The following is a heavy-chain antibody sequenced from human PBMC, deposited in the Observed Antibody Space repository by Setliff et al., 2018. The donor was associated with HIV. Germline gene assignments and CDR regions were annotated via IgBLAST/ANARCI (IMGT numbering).Heavy chain of an antibody. D-gene: IGHD1-26*01. V-gene: IGHV3-9*03. J-gene: IGHJ4*02. Sequence: GGSLRLSCAASGFTFDDYAMHWVRQAPGKGLEWVSGIGWNSGSKGYADSVKGRFTISRDNAKNSLYLQMNSLRAEDMAFYYCAKAKWELSDSPFFDYWGQGTLVTVSS. CDR1: GFTFDDYA. CDR2: IGWNSGSK. CDR3: AKAKWELSDSPFFDY.